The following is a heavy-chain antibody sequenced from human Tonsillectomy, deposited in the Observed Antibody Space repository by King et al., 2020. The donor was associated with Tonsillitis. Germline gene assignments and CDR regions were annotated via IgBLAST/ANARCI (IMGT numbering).Heavy chain of an antibody. CDR3: SKGDYYFDY. J-gene: IGHJ4*02. Sequence: VQLVESGGGLVQPGRSLRLSCAASGFTFDDYAMHWVRQAPGKGLEWVPGIGLNSGSIAYADSVKGRFTISRDNAKNSLFLQMNSLRTEDTALYYCSKGDYYFDYWGQGTLVSVSS. CDR2: IGLNSGSI. V-gene: IGHV3-9*01. CDR1: GFTFDDYA. D-gene: IGHD2-21*02.